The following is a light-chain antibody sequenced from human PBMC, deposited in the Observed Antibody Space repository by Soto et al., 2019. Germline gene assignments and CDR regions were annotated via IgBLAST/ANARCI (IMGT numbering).Light chain of an antibody. Sequence: DIQMTHSPSTLSASVGDRVTITCRASQSISSYLNWYQQKPGKAPKLLIYAASSLQSGVPSRFSGSGSGTDFTLTISSPQPEDFATYYCQQSYSTPITFGQGTRLEIK. J-gene: IGKJ5*01. CDR1: QSISSY. CDR2: AAS. CDR3: QQSYSTPIT. V-gene: IGKV1-39*01.